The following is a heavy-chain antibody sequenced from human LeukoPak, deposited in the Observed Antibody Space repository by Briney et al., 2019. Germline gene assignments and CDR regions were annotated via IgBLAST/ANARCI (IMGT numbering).Heavy chain of an antibody. Sequence: GASVKVSCKASGFTFTSSAMQWVRQARGQRLEWIGWIVVGSGNTNYAQKFQERVTITRDMSTSTAYMELSRLRSDDTAVYYCARGDNVLLWFGELLYFDYWGQGTLVTVSS. CDR1: GFTFTSSA. V-gene: IGHV1-58*02. CDR3: ARGDNVLLWFGELLYFDY. CDR2: IVVGSGNT. D-gene: IGHD3-10*01. J-gene: IGHJ4*02.